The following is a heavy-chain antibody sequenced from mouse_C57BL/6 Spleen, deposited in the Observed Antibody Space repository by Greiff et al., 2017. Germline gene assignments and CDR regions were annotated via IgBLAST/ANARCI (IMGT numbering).Heavy chain of an antibody. Sequence: VQLVASEGGLVQPGSSMKLSCPASGFTFSDSYMAWVRQVPEKGLEWVANITYDGSSTYYLDSLKSRFIISRDNAKNILYLQMSSLKSEDTATYYCASGGYYFPWFAYWGQGTLVTVSA. CDR1: GFTFSDSY. CDR2: ITYDGSST. J-gene: IGHJ3*01. D-gene: IGHD2-3*01. V-gene: IGHV5-16*01. CDR3: ASGGYYFPWFAY.